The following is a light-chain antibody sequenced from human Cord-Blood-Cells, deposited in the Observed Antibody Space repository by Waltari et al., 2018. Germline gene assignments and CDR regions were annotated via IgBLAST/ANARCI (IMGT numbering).Light chain of an antibody. V-gene: IGLV2-14*01. CDR1: SSDVRGYNY. Sequence: QSALTQPASVSGSPGQSITISCPGTSSDVRGYNYVSCYQQHPGKAPKLMIYDVSNRPSGVSNRFSGSKSGNTASLTISGLQAEDEADYYCSSYTSSSTVVFGGGTKLTVL. J-gene: IGLJ2*01. CDR3: SSYTSSSTVV. CDR2: DVS.